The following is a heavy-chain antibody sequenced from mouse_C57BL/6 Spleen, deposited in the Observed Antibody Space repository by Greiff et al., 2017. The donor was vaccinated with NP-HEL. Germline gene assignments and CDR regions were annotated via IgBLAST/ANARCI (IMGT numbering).Heavy chain of an antibody. D-gene: IGHD2-1*01. Sequence: EVKVVESGGGLVKPGGSLKLSCAASGFTFSSYAMSWVRQTPEKRLEWVATISDGGSYTYYPDNVKGRFTISRDNAKNNLYLQMSHLKSEDTAMYYCARGNYGYAMDYWGQGTSVTVSS. CDR2: ISDGGSYT. J-gene: IGHJ4*01. CDR1: GFTFSSYA. V-gene: IGHV5-4*03. CDR3: ARGNYGYAMDY.